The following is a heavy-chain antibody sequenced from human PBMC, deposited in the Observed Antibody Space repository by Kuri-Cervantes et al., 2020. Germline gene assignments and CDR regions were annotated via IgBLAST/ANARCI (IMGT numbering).Heavy chain of an antibody. CDR3: AKEGGNYGDYGLSDYYGMDA. D-gene: IGHD4-17*01. CDR2: ISWNSGSI. CDR1: GFTFDDYA. V-gene: IGHV3-9*01. J-gene: IGHJ6*02. Sequence: GGSLRLSCAASGFTFDDYAMHWVRQAPGKGLEWVSGISWNSGSIGYADSVKGRFTISRDNSKNTLYLQMNSLRAEDTAVYYCAKEGGNYGDYGLSDYYGMDAWGQGTTVTVSS.